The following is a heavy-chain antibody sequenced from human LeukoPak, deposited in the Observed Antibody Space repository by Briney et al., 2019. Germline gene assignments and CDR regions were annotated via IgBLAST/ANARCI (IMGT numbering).Heavy chain of an antibody. J-gene: IGHJ4*02. CDR3: ASDSTIAVAGTGDY. CDR2: ISYDGSNK. Sequence: PGGSLRLSCAASGFTFSSYAMHWVRQAPSKGLEWVAVISYDGSNKYYADSVKGRFTISRDNSKNTLYLQMNSLRAEDTAVYYCASDSTIAVAGTGDYWGQGTLVTVSS. V-gene: IGHV3-30-3*01. CDR1: GFTFSSYA. D-gene: IGHD6-19*01.